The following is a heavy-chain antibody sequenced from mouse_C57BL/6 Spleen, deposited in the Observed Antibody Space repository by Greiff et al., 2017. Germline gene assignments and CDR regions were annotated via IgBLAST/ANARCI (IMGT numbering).Heavy chain of an antibody. J-gene: IGHJ2*01. CDR2: INPNNGGT. D-gene: IGHD2-3*01. CDR1: GSTFPDYN. CDR3: ARLVSDGYLRSLYDYDY. Sequence: EVQLQQSGPELVKPGASVTLPCKASGSTFPDYNMDWVKQSHGKSLEWIGDINPNNGGTIYNPKFTGKATLTVDKSSSTAYMVHRGLTSEYTAVYYCARLVSDGYLRSLYDYDYWGQGTTLTVSS. V-gene: IGHV1-18*01.